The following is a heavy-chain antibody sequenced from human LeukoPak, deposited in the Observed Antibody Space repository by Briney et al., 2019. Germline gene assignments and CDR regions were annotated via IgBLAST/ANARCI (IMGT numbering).Heavy chain of an antibody. CDR1: GFTFSSYS. CDR2: ISSSSSYI. V-gene: IGHV3-21*01. D-gene: IGHD3-3*01. CDR3: ARAGVRHYYYYYMDV. Sequence: GGSLRLSCAASGFTFSSYSMNWVRQAPGKGLEWVSSISSSSSYIYYADSVKGRFTISRDNAKNSLYLQMNSLRAEDTAVYYCARAGVRHYYYYYMDVWGKGTTVTVSS. J-gene: IGHJ6*03.